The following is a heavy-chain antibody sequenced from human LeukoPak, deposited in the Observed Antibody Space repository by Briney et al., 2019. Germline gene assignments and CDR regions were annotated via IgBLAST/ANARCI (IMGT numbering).Heavy chain of an antibody. CDR3: ARASLRAIGYVDWFDP. Sequence: SETLSLTCTVSGGSISSGGYYWSWIRQHPGKGLEWIGFISYSGITYYNPSLTSRVTISVDTSMNQFSLKLSSVTAADTAVYYCARASLRAIGYVDWFDPWGQGTLVTVSS. CDR1: GGSISSGGYY. V-gene: IGHV4-31*03. J-gene: IGHJ5*02. D-gene: IGHD1-1*01. CDR2: ISYSGIT.